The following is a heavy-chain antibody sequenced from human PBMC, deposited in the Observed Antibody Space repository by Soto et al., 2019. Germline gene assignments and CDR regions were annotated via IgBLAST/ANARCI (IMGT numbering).Heavy chain of an antibody. V-gene: IGHV1-2*02. D-gene: IGHD6-6*01. CDR2: INPNSGGT. CDR1: GYTFTVYY. J-gene: IGHJ5*02. CDR3: ARDKGSSSHWFDP. Sequence: ASVKVSCKASGYTFTVYYMHGVRQAPGQGLEWMGWINPNSGGTNYAQKFQGRVTMTRDTSISTAYMELSRLRSDDTAVYYCARDKGSSSHWFDPWGQGTLVTVSS.